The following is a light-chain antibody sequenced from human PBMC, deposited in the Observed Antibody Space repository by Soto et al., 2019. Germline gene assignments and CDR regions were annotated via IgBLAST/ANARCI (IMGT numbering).Light chain of an antibody. CDR1: QSVDTC. J-gene: IGKJ1*01. V-gene: IGKV1-5*03. CDR2: KAF. Sequence: DIQMTQSPSALSASVGDTVTITCWASQSVDTCLAWSQQKPGKAPHLLIYKAFRLETGVPSRFSGSGSVTDYTLTITGLQPDDFATDYCHQCYRYTWTFGQGTKVEI. CDR3: HQCYRYTWT.